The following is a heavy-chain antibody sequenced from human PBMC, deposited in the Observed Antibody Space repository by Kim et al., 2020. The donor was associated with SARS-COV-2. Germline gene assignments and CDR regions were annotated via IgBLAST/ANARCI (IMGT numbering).Heavy chain of an antibody. CDR3: TRDSTVTIYYYYGMDV. D-gene: IGHD4-17*01. CDR2: IRSKAYGGTT. Sequence: GGSLRLSCTASGFTFGDYAMSWFRQAPGKGLEWVGFIRSKAYGGTTEYAASVKGRFTISRDDSKSIAYLQMNSLKTEDTAVYYCTRDSTVTIYYYYGMDVWGQGTTVTVSS. V-gene: IGHV3-49*03. J-gene: IGHJ6*02. CDR1: GFTFGDYA.